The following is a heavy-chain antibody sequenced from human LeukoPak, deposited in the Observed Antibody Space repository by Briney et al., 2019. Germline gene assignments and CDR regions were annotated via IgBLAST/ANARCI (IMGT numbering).Heavy chain of an antibody. CDR2: IRYGGSNK. V-gene: IGHV3-30*02. CDR1: GFTFSSYG. Sequence: GGSLRLSWAASGFTFSSYGMHWVRQAPGKGLEWVAVIRYGGSNKYYADSVKGRFTISRDNSKNTLYLQMNSLGAEDTAVYYCAKEPPRLSEQYYMGVWGKGTTVTVSS. J-gene: IGHJ6*03. D-gene: IGHD1-26*01. CDR3: AKEPPRLSEQYYMGV.